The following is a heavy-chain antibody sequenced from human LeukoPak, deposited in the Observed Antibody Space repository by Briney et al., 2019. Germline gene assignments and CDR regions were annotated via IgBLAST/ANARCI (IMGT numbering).Heavy chain of an antibody. J-gene: IGHJ4*02. CDR1: GFTFSTHA. V-gene: IGHV3-23*01. Sequence: GGSLRLSCAASGFTFSTHAMSWVRQAPGKGLEWVSTISVNGGDTFYPDSVKGRFIISRDNSKNTLFLQMNSLRAEDTAVYYCTTYNRDVPFDYWGQGTLVTVSS. CDR3: TTYNRDVPFDY. CDR2: ISVNGGDT. D-gene: IGHD1-14*01.